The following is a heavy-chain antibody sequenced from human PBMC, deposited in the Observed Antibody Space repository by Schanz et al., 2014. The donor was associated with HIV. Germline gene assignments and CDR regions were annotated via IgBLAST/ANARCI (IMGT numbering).Heavy chain of an antibody. Sequence: QVQLVESGGGVVQPGRSLRLSCAASGFTFSTYGMHWVRQGPGEGLEWVAFISYDGSNKYYADSVKGRFTISRDNSKNTLFLQMNSLRGEDTAVYYCARVANWDYYGMDVWGRGTTVTVSS. D-gene: IGHD3-16*01. CDR1: GFTFSTYG. V-gene: IGHV3-30*03. J-gene: IGHJ6*02. CDR3: ARVANWDYYGMDV. CDR2: ISYDGSNK.